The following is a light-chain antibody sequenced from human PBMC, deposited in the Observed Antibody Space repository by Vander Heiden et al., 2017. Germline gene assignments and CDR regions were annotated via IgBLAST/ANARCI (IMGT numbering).Light chain of an antibody. CDR1: SANIGSNY. CDR2: ENN. V-gene: IGLV1-51*02. J-gene: IGLJ1*01. Sequence: QSVLTHPPSVSAAPGQRFTISCSGSSANIGSNYVSWYQQLPGTAPKVLIYENNKRPSGVPDRFSGSKSGTSATLGITGLQTGDEADYYCGTWETSLSLVYVFGTGTKVTVL. CDR3: GTWETSLSLVYV.